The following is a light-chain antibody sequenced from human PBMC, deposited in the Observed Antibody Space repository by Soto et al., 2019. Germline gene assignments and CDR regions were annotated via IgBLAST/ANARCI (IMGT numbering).Light chain of an antibody. CDR3: TAYASGSSHVV. CDR1: ASDIGCYDY. CDR2: DVN. V-gene: IGLV2-14*01. Sequence: QSALTQPASVSGSPGQSITLTCTGTASDIGCYDYGSWYQRHPGEAPKLIIYDVNNRRSEVSNRFSGYKSGNKASLTISGLRAEDECDYYCTAYASGSSHVVFGGGSKLTV. J-gene: IGLJ2*01.